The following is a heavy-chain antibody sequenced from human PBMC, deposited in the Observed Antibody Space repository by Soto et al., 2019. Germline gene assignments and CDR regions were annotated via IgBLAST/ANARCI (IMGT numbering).Heavy chain of an antibody. CDR2: ISFDGTKE. V-gene: IGHV3-30*18. CDR1: GISFSNCG. CDR3: AQGMGKDTGYDLLFDS. J-gene: IGHJ4*02. Sequence: GGSLRLSCAASGISFSNCGVHWVRQAPGKGLEWVAVISFDGTKEYYADSVKGRFTISRDNSRNTLHLQMNSLRPEDTAVYYCAQGMGKDTGYDLLFDSWGQGTLVTVSS. D-gene: IGHD5-12*01.